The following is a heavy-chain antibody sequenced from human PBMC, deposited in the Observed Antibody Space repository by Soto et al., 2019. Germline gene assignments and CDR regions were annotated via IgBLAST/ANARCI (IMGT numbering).Heavy chain of an antibody. J-gene: IGHJ4*02. CDR2: ISYDGSNK. D-gene: IGHD3-22*01. V-gene: IGHV3-30*03. Sequence: GGSLILSCAASGFTFSSYGMHWVRQAPGKGLEWVAVISYDGSNKYYADSVKGRFTISRDNSRNTLFLQMNSLRAEDTAVYYCARDYYKYYDSSGYYRSPAYWGQGTLVTVS. CDR3: ARDYYKYYDSSGYYRSPAY. CDR1: GFTFSSYG.